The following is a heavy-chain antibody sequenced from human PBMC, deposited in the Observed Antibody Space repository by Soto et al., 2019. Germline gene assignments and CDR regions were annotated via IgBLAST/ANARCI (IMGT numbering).Heavy chain of an antibody. CDR3: CSRVKDAPT. J-gene: IGHJ5*02. V-gene: IGHV4-4*02. CDR1: GASISSGW. Sequence: SETLSLTCAVSGASISSGWWTWVRQPPGKGLEWIGETLYSGRTNYNSSLNSRVTISIDKSKKQFSLNLSSVTAAETAVYYCCSRVKDAPTSGQRSLVPVSS. D-gene: IGHD6-13*01. CDR2: TLYSGRT.